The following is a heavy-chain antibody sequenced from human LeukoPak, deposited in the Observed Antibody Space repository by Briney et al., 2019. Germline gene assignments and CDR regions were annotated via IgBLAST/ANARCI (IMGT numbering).Heavy chain of an antibody. CDR3: AREIRSYYAPANDAFDI. CDR1: GGSISSHY. J-gene: IGHJ3*02. D-gene: IGHD1-26*01. Sequence: SETLSLTCTVSGGSISSHYWSWIRQPPGKGLEWIGYIYYSGSTNYNPSLKSRVTISVDTSKNQFSLKLSSVTAADTAVYYCAREIRSYYAPANDAFDIWGQGTMVTVSS. V-gene: IGHV4-59*11. CDR2: IYYSGST.